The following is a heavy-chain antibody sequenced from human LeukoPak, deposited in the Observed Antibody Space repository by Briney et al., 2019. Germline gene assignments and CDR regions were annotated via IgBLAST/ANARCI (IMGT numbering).Heavy chain of an antibody. CDR3: ARKEWELHAFDI. V-gene: IGHV3-21*01. J-gene: IGHJ3*02. Sequence: GGSLRLSCAASGFTFSSYSMNWVRQAPGKGLEWVSSISSSSYIYYADSVKGRFTISRDNAKNSLYLQMNSLRAEDTAVYYCARKEWELHAFDIWGQGTMVTVSS. CDR2: ISSSSYI. CDR1: GFTFSSYS. D-gene: IGHD1-26*01.